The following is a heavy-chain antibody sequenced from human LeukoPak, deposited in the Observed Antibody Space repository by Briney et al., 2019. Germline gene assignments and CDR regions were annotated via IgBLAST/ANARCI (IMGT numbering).Heavy chain of an antibody. D-gene: IGHD1-26*01. Sequence: GSLRLSCAASGFTFSSYWMHWVRQAPGKGLVWVSRINSDGSDTSYADSVKGRFTISRDNAKNTLYLQMNSLRAGDTAVYYCTRGDFYVGAQDYWGQGTLVAVSS. J-gene: IGHJ4*02. CDR3: TRGDFYVGAQDY. V-gene: IGHV3-74*01. CDR1: GFTFSSYW. CDR2: INSDGSDT.